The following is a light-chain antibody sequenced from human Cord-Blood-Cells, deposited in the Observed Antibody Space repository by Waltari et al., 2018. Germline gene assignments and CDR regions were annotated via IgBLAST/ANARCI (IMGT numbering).Light chain of an antibody. CDR2: EVS. V-gene: IGLV2-14*01. CDR1: SSDVGGYNY. CDR3: SSYTSSSTLV. Sequence: QSALTQPASVSGSPGQSITISCTGTSSDVGGYNYVSWYQQHPGKAPQLMIYEVSTRPSGVSNRFPGSKSGNTASLPISGLQAEDEADYYCSSYTSSSTLVFGGGTKLTVL. J-gene: IGLJ2*01.